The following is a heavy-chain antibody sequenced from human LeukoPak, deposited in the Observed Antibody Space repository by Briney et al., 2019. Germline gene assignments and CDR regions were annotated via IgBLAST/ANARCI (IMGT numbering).Heavy chain of an antibody. V-gene: IGHV3-23*01. CDR2: VSRTGSTK. Sequence: GGSLRLSCVASGFTFSSFALDWVRQAPGRGLEWISVVSRTGSTKYYADSVKGRFTVSRDNSKNTVYLQMNSLRVDDSAVYYCAKRKNSPGYSSLDQWGQGALVTVSS. J-gene: IGHJ4*02. CDR3: AKRKNSPGYSSLDQ. D-gene: IGHD2-15*01. CDR1: GFTFSSFA.